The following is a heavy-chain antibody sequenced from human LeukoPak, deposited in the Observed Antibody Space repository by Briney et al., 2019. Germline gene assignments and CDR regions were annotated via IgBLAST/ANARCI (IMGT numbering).Heavy chain of an antibody. CDR1: GFTFSSYG. CDR3: AKGPGGVFDY. D-gene: IGHD3-16*01. J-gene: IGHJ4*02. CDR2: ISGSGGRT. Sequence: PGGSLRLSCEASGFTFSSYGMSWVRQAPGKGLEWVSVISGSGGRTDYADSVEGRFTISRDNSRDTLYLQMNSLRAEDTAVYYCAKGPGGVFDYWGQGTLVTVSS. V-gene: IGHV3-23*01.